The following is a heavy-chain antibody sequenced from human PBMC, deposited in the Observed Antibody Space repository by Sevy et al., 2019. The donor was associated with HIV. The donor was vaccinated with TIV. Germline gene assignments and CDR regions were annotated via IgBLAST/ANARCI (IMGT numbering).Heavy chain of an antibody. V-gene: IGHV3-7*01. CDR2: IKQDQSEK. J-gene: IGHJ4*02. Sequence: GGSLRLSCETSGFIFTDYWMSWVRQIPGKGLEWVATIKQDQSEKYYVDSVKGRFAISRDSAKKSVSLQMNGLRAEDTALYFCAREVGGFNWRPYHFDSWGQGTLVTVSS. CDR1: GFIFTDYW. CDR3: AREVGGFNWRPYHFDS. D-gene: IGHD2-2*01.